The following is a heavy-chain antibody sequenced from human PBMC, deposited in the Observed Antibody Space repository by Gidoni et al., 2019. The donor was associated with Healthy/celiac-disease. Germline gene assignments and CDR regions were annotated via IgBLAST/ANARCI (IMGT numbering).Heavy chain of an antibody. J-gene: IGHJ6*02. CDR2: ISWNSGSI. CDR1: GFPFDDYA. V-gene: IGHV3-9*01. CDR3: AKDMRIAVTSWDDYGMDV. Sequence: EVQLVESGGGLVQPGRSLRLSCADSGFPFDDYALHWGRQAPGKGLEGVLGISWNSGSIGYADSVKGRFTISRDNAKNSLYLQMNSLRAEDTALYYCAKDMRIAVTSWDDYGMDVWGQGTTVTVSS. D-gene: IGHD6-19*01.